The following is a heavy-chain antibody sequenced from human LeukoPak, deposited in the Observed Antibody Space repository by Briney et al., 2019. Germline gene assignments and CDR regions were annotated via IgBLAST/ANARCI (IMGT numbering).Heavy chain of an antibody. V-gene: IGHV1-8*01. CDR2: MNPNSGNT. J-gene: IGHJ3*02. CDR3: AISKGGYDFWSANGAHAFDI. Sequence: GASVKVSCKASGYTFTSYDINWVRQATGQGLEWMGWMNPNSGNTGYAQKFQGRVTITADESTSTAYMELSSLRSEDTAVYYCAISKGGYDFWSANGAHAFDIWGQGTMVTVSS. D-gene: IGHD3-3*01. CDR1: GYTFTSYD.